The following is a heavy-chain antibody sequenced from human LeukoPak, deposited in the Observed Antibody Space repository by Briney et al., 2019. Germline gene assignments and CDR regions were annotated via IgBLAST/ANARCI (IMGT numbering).Heavy chain of an antibody. D-gene: IGHD1-7*01. Sequence: GGSLRLSCAASGFTFSGSAKHWVRQASGQGLEWVGRIRSKANSYATAYAASVKGRFNISRDDSKNTAYLQMNSLKTEDTAVYYCTKGWELPNWFDSWGQGTLVTVSS. J-gene: IGHJ5*01. V-gene: IGHV3-73*01. CDR3: TKGWELPNWFDS. CDR1: GFTFSGSA. CDR2: IRSKANSYAT.